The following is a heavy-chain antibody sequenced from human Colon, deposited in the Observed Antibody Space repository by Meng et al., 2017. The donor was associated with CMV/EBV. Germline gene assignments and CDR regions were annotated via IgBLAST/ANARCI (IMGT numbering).Heavy chain of an antibody. CDR3: ARQVRGTSSYTWLDI. CDR1: GGSISTYY. Sequence: SETLSLTCTVTGGSISTYYWTWIRQPPGKGLEWIGYIYYSGSTNYNPSLKSRVTFSVDTSKNKLSLDLTSVTAADTAIYYCARQVRGTSSYTWLDIWGQGTLVTVSS. J-gene: IGHJ5*02. CDR2: IYYSGST. D-gene: IGHD6-6*01. V-gene: IGHV4-59*08.